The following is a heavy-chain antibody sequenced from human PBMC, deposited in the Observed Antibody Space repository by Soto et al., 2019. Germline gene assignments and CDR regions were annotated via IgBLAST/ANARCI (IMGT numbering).Heavy chain of an antibody. CDR2: IIAGYGNT. CDR3: ARGTGDGTFDF. D-gene: IGHD7-27*01. V-gene: IGHV1-3*01. Sequence: ASVKASCQATGYTFRSYALHWVRQAPGQRFEWMGWIIAGYGNTKSSQKVQDRVTISRDTSASTAYMELTSLRSEDTAVYYCARGTGDGTFDFGGQGTLVTVSS. CDR1: GYTFRSYA. J-gene: IGHJ4*02.